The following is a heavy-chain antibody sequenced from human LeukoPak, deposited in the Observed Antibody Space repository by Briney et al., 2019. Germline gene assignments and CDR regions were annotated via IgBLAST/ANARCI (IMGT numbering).Heavy chain of an antibody. CDR1: GGSFSGYY. J-gene: IGHJ3*02. CDR3: ARVGVIDHAFDI. Sequence: PSETLSLTCAVYGGSFSGYYWSWIRQPPGKGLEWIGEINHSGSTYYNPSLKSRVTISVDTSKNLFSLKLSSVTAADTAVYYCARVGVIDHAFDIWGQGTMVTVSS. D-gene: IGHD3-22*01. CDR2: INHSGST. V-gene: IGHV4-34*01.